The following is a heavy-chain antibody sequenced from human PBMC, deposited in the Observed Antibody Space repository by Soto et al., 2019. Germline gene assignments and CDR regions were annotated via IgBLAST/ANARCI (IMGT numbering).Heavy chain of an antibody. Sequence: QVQLVESGGGVVQPGRSLRLSCAASGFMFSAYAMLWVHQAPGKGLEWVAAISYDGTNKYYADSIKGRFTISRDNSANTLFLQVNSLRREDTAMYYCARDPSPYTSGWYGIDFWGHGTLVTVSS. CDR2: ISYDGTNK. V-gene: IGHV3-30*04. J-gene: IGHJ4*01. CDR3: ARDPSPYTSGWYGIDF. CDR1: GFMFSAYA. D-gene: IGHD6-19*01.